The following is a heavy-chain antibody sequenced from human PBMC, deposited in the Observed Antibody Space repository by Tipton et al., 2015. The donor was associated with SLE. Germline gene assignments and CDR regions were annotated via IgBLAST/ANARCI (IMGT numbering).Heavy chain of an antibody. CDR3: AREIVIAAAGPFDS. CDR2: IFIGDNT. D-gene: IGHD6-13*01. Sequence: SLRLSCAASGFTVSNNYMSWVRQAPGRGLEWVSVIFIGDNTYYADPVKGRFTIPRDNSKNTLYLQMNSLRAEDTAVYYCAREIVIAAAGPFDSWGQGTLVTVSS. CDR1: GFTVSNNY. V-gene: IGHV3-66*02. J-gene: IGHJ4*02.